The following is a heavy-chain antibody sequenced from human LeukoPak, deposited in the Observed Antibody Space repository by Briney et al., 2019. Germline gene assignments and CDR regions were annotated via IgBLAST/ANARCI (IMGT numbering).Heavy chain of an antibody. V-gene: IGHV1-2*06. Sequence: ASVKVSCXASGYTFTGYYMHWVRQAPGQGLEWMGRINPNSGGTNYAEKFQGGVTMTRDPSISTAYMELSRLRSDDTAVYYCARDAYSGSYSYYFDYWGQGTLVTVSS. J-gene: IGHJ4*02. CDR1: GYTFTGYY. CDR2: INPNSGGT. CDR3: ARDAYSGSYSYYFDY. D-gene: IGHD1-26*01.